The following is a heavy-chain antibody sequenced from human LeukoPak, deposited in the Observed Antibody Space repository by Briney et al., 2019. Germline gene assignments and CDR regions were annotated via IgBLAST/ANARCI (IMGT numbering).Heavy chain of an antibody. Sequence: PGGSLRLSCVVSGFTFSSHWMNWVRQAPGKGLEWVSYISSSSSIIYYADSVKGRFTISRDNAKNSLYLQMNSLRAEDTAVYYCARMDGLQYSNYRYDYMDVWGKGTTVTVSS. V-gene: IGHV3-48*01. CDR3: ARMDGLQYSNYRYDYMDV. J-gene: IGHJ6*03. CDR1: GFTFSSHW. D-gene: IGHD4-11*01. CDR2: ISSSSSII.